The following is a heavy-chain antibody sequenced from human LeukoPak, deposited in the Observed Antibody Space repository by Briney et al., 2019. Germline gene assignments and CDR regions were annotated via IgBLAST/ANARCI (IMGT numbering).Heavy chain of an antibody. CDR1: GGTFSSYA. D-gene: IGHD3-16*01. CDR2: IIPIFDTA. V-gene: IGHV1-69*13. CDR3: ARVGLRKGYSYYGMDV. Sequence: SVKVSCKASGGTFSSYAISWVRQAPGQGLEWMGGIIPIFDTANSAQKFQGRVTITADESTSTAYMDLSSLRSEDTAVYYCARVGLRKGYSYYGMDVWGQGTTVTVS. J-gene: IGHJ6*02.